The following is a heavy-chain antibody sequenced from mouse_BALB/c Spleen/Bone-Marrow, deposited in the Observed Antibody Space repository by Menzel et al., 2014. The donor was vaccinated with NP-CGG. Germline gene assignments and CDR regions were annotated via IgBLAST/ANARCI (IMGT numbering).Heavy chain of an antibody. J-gene: IGHJ4*01. CDR2: ISSGGVYT. CDR3: ARRTGTDYYAMDY. D-gene: IGHD4-1*01. CDR1: GFTFSSYG. Sequence: EVKLVESGGDLAKPGGSLKLSCAASGFTFSSYGMSWVRQTPDKRLEWVATISSGGVYTYYPDSVKGRFTISRDNAKNTLYLQMSSLKSEDTAMYYCARRTGTDYYAMDYWGQGTSVTVSS. V-gene: IGHV5-6*02.